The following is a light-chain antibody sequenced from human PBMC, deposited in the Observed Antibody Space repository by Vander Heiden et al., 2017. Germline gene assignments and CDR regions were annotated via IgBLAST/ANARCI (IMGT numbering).Light chain of an antibody. CDR1: ALPKQY. CDR2: KDS. CDR3: QSADSSGTYVV. J-gene: IGLJ2*01. Sequence: SYELPQPPSVSVSPGQTARLTCSGDALPKQYAYWYQQKPGQAPVLVIYKDSERPSGIPERFSGSSSGTTVTLTISGVQAEDEADYYCQSADSSGTYVVFGGGTKLTVL. V-gene: IGLV3-25*03.